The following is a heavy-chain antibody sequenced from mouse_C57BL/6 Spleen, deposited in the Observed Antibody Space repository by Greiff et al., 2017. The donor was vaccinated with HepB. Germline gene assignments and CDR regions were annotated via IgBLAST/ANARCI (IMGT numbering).Heavy chain of an antibody. CDR1: GYTFPEYT. V-gene: IGHV1-62-2*01. CDR2: YYPGSGSI. CDR3: ARHEGGWFAY. Sequence: QVQLQQSGAELVKPGASVQLSCQASGYTFPEYTINWVKQRSGQGLEWIGWYYPGSGSIKYNEKFKDKAKVTANKSSSTVYMELSRLTSEDSAVYFCARHEGGWFAYWGQGTLVTVSA. J-gene: IGHJ3*01.